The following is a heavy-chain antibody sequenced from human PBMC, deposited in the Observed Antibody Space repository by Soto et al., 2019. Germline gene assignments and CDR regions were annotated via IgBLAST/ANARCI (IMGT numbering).Heavy chain of an antibody. D-gene: IGHD3-10*01. CDR1: GFTFSSYG. J-gene: IGHJ6*02. CDR2: ISYDGSNK. CDR3: ATHGLGELLHYYYYGMDV. Sequence: GGSLILSCAASGFTFSSYGMHWVRQAPGKGLEWVAVISYDGSNKYYADSVKGRFTISRDNSKNTLYLQMNSLRAEDTAVYYCATHGLGELLHYYYYGMDVWGQGTTVTVSS. V-gene: IGHV3-30*03.